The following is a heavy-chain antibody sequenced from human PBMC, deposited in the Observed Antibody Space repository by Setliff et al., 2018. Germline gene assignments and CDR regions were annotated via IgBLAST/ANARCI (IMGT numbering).Heavy chain of an antibody. CDR3: VRDDADNYYAFDN. J-gene: IGHJ3*02. V-gene: IGHV3-7*01. Sequence: PGGSLRLSCVVSGFSFSRHWMSWVRQAPGKGLEWVADIKQDGSTKYYLDSVKGRFTISRDNAKRSLYLQMNGLRADDTGVYYCVRDDADNYYAFDNWGQGTLVTVSS. CDR2: IKQDGSTK. D-gene: IGHD3-10*01. CDR1: GFSFSRHW.